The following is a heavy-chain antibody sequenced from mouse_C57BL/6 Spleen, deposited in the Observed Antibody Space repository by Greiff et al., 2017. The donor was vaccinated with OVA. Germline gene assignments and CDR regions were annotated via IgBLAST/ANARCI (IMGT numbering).Heavy chain of an antibody. CDR3: ARHEESYYDYLWYFDV. CDR1: GYTFTEYT. CDR2: FYPGSGSI. Sequence: VQLVESGAELVKPGASVKLSCKASGYTFTEYTIHWVKQRSGQGLEWIGWFYPGSGSIKYNEKFKDKATLTADKSYSTVYMELSRLTSEDSAVYFCARHEESYYDYLWYFDVWGTGTTVTVSS. J-gene: IGHJ1*03. V-gene: IGHV1-62-2*01. D-gene: IGHD2-4*01.